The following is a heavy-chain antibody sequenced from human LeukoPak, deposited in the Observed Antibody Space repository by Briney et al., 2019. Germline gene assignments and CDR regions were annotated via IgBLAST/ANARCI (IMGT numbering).Heavy chain of an antibody. D-gene: IGHD2-15*01. V-gene: IGHV3-30*02. CDR3: ANGATSWDY. Sequence: GGSLRLSCVASGFTFSNYGIHWVRQAPGKGLEWVAFIRYDGSNKYYADSVKGRFTISRDNSKNTLYLQMNSLRAEDTAVYYCANGATSWDYWGQGTLVTVSS. J-gene: IGHJ4*02. CDR2: IRYDGSNK. CDR1: GFTFSNYG.